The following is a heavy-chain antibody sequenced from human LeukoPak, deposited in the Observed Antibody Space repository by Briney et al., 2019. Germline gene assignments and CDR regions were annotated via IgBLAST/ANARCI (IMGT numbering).Heavy chain of an antibody. CDR1: GGSISSGDYY. CDR3: ARQSYDFWSGYPNWFDP. D-gene: IGHD3-3*01. J-gene: IGHJ5*02. V-gene: IGHV4-30-2*01. CDR2: IYHSGST. Sequence: PSQTLSLTCSVSGGSISSGDYYWNWIRQPPGKGLEWIGSIYHSGSTNYNPSLKSRVTISVDTSKNQFSLKLSSVTAADTAVYYCARQSYDFWSGYPNWFDPWGQGTLVTVSS.